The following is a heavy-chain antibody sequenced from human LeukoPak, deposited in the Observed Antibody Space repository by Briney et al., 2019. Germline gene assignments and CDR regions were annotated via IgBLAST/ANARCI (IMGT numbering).Heavy chain of an antibody. D-gene: IGHD6-6*01. V-gene: IGHV4-34*01. J-gene: IGHJ5*02. Sequence: SETLSLTCAVYGGSFSGYYWSWIRQPPGMGLEWIGEINHSGSTNYNPSLKSRVTISVDTSKNQFSLKLSSVTAADTAVYYCARGRRSSSSPPVNWFDPWGQGTLVTVSS. CDR1: GGSFSGYY. CDR3: ARGRRSSSSPPVNWFDP. CDR2: INHSGST.